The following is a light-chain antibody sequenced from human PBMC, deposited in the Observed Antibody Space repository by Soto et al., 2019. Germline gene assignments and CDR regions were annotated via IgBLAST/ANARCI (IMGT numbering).Light chain of an antibody. V-gene: IGKV1-6*01. J-gene: IGKJ1*01. CDR2: AAS. CDR3: LQDYNYPWT. CDR1: QDIRND. Sequence: AIQMTQSPSSLSASVGDRVTITCRASQDIRNDLGWYQEKVGQAPKLLIYAASKSQSGVPSRFSGSGSGTDFTLTISSLQTEDFATYYCLQDYNYPWTFGQGTKVEI.